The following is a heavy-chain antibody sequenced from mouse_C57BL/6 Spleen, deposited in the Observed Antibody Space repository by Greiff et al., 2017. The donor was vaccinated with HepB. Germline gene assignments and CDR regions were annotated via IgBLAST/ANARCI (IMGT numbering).Heavy chain of an antibody. J-gene: IGHJ2*01. CDR1: GYTFTDYE. Sequence: LVESGAELVRPGASVTLSCKASGYTFTDYEMHWVKQTPVHGLEWIGAIDPETGGTAYNQKFKGKAILTADKSSSTAYMELRSLTSEDSAVFYCTRLATTEDYWGQGTTLTVSS. V-gene: IGHV1-15*01. D-gene: IGHD1-1*01. CDR2: IDPETGGT. CDR3: TRLATTEDY.